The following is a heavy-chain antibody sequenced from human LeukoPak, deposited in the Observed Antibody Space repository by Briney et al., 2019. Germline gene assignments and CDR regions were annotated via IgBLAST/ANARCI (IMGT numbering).Heavy chain of an antibody. CDR2: ISWNSDTI. J-gene: IGHJ4*02. CDR3: AKDMSGTYLAALDY. Sequence: GGSLRLSCAASGFSFDDYAMHWVRRAPGKGPEWVSGISWNSDTIGYADSVKGRFTISRDNAKNSLCLQMNSLRAEDTALYYCAKDMSGTYLAALDYWGQGTLVTVSS. CDR1: GFSFDDYA. V-gene: IGHV3-9*01. D-gene: IGHD1-26*01.